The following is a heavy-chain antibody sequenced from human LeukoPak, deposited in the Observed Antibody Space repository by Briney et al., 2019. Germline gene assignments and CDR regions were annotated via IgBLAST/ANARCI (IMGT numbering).Heavy chain of an antibody. D-gene: IGHD2-8*01. Sequence: SETLSLTCTVSGGSISSYYWSWIRQPPGKGLEWIGYIYYSGSTNYNPSLKGRVTISVDTPKNQLSLKLSSVSAADTAMYYRARTAFYCTNGVCRLDAFDIWGQGTMVTVSS. CDR2: IYYSGST. V-gene: IGHV4-59*01. CDR3: ARTAFYCTNGVCRLDAFDI. J-gene: IGHJ3*02. CDR1: GGSISSYY.